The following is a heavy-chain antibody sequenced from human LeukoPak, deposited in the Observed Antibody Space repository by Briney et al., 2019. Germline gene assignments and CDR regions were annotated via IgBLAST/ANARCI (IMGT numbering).Heavy chain of an antibody. CDR1: GGTFSSYA. D-gene: IGHD2-2*01. V-gene: IGHV1-69*13. CDR3: ARSCSSTSCYVSTLGTYYYYGMDV. J-gene: IGHJ6*02. Sequence: SVKVSCKASGGTFSSYAISWVRQAPGQGLEWMGGIIPIFGTANYAQKFQGRVTITADESTSTAYMELSSLRSEDTAVYYCARSCSSTSCYVSTLGTYYYYGMDVWGQGTTVTVSS. CDR2: IIPIFGTA.